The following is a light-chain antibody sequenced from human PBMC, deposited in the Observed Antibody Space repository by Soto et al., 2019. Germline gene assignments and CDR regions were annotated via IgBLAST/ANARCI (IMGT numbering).Light chain of an antibody. J-gene: IGLJ1*01. Sequence: QSALTQPASVSGSPGQSITISCTGTSSDVGNYNYVSWYQQHPGKAPKLMIHDVSNRPSGVSNRFSGSKSGNTASLTISGLQAEDEADYYCSSYTSSSTYVFGTGNKVTVL. CDR3: SSYTSSSTYV. CDR2: DVS. V-gene: IGLV2-14*01. CDR1: SSDVGNYNY.